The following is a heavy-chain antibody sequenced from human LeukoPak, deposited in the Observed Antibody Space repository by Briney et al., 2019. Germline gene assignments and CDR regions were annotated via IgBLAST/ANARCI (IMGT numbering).Heavy chain of an antibody. CDR1: GFTFSNYM. CDR2: IKSDGITI. D-gene: IGHD1-20*01. CDR3: LRDLNWSLDQ. Sequence: GGSLRLSCAASGFTFSNYMMHWVRQAPGKGLVWVSRIKSDGITITYADSVKGRFTISRDNAKNTLYLQMNSLRAEDTAVYYCLRDLNWSLDQWGQGTLVAVSS. V-gene: IGHV3-74*01. J-gene: IGHJ4*02.